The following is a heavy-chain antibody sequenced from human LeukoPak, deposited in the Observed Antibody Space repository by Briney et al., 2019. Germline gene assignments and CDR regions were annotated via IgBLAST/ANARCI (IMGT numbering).Heavy chain of an antibody. J-gene: IGHJ5*02. V-gene: IGHV1-46*01. CDR2: INPSGGST. Sequence: GASVKVSCKASGYTFTSYYMHWVRQAPGQGLEWMGIINPSGGSTSYAQKFQGRVTMTRDTSTSTVYMELSSLRSEDTAVYYCARRRIGITGTTNWFDPWGQGTLVTVSS. D-gene: IGHD1-20*01. CDR1: GYTFTSYY. CDR3: ARRRIGITGTTNWFDP.